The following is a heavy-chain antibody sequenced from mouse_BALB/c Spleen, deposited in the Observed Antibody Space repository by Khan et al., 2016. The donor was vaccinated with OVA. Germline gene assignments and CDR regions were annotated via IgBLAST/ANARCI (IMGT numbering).Heavy chain of an antibody. Sequence: VQLKQSGTVLARPGASVKMSCKASGYTFTSYWMHWVKQRPGQGLEWIGAIYPGNSDINYNQKFKGKAKLTAVTSTSTAYMELNSLTNEDSAVYYCTRSGFGNYESWDYWGQGTTLTVSS. CDR2: IYPGNSDI. J-gene: IGHJ2*01. V-gene: IGHV1-5*01. D-gene: IGHD2-1*01. CDR3: TRSGFGNYESWDY. CDR1: GYTFTSYW.